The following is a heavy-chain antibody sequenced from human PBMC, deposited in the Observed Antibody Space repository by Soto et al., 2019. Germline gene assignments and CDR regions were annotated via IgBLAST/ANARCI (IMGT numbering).Heavy chain of an antibody. CDR3: ARGCSSYSDN. J-gene: IGHJ4*02. CDR2: MNPNTGNT. D-gene: IGHD3-10*01. Sequence: ASVKVSCKASGYTFSDYDINWVRQAAGQGLEWMGWMNPNTGNTAYAQKFQGRLTLTRDTSISTAYMDLTSLTSEDTAVYFCARGCSSYSDNWAQGTLVTVSP. V-gene: IGHV1-8*01. CDR1: GYTFSDYD.